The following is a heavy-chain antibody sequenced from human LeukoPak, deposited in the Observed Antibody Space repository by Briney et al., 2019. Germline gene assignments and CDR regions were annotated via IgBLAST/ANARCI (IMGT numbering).Heavy chain of an antibody. CDR1: GGTFSSYA. Sequence: SVKVSCKASGGTFSSYAISWVRQAPGQGLEWMGGIIPIFGTANYAQKFQGRVTITADKSTSTAYMELSSLRSEDTAVYYCARVADGRGYPFDYWGQGTLVTVSS. CDR3: ARVADGRGYPFDY. V-gene: IGHV1-69*06. D-gene: IGHD1-26*01. J-gene: IGHJ4*02. CDR2: IIPIFGTA.